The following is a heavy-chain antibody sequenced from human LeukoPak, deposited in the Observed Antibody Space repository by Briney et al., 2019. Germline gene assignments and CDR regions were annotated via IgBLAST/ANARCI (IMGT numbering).Heavy chain of an antibody. CDR1: GFTFSSYS. Sequence: PGGSLRLSCAASGFTFSSYSMNWVPQAPGKGLEWVSSISSSSSYIYYADSVKGRFTISRDNAKNSLYLQMNSLRAEDTAVYYCARGLGYCSGGSCYVERGGFDPWGQGTLVTVSS. CDR3: ARGLGYCSGGSCYVERGGFDP. CDR2: ISSSSSYI. V-gene: IGHV3-21*01. D-gene: IGHD2-15*01. J-gene: IGHJ5*02.